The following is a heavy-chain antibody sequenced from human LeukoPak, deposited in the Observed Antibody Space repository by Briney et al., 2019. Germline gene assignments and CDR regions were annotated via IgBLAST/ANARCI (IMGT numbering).Heavy chain of an antibody. J-gene: IGHJ4*02. CDR2: VSNGGSSSI. CDR3: AKDPRHRWFGELCC. Sequence: GGSLRLSCAASGFTLSDYYMTWIRQAPGKGLEWVSYVSNGGSSSILYADSVKGRFTVFRDYAKNSLYLQMNSLRAEDTAVYYCAKDPRHRWFGELCCWGQGTLVTVSS. D-gene: IGHD3-10*01. V-gene: IGHV3-11*01. CDR1: GFTLSDYY.